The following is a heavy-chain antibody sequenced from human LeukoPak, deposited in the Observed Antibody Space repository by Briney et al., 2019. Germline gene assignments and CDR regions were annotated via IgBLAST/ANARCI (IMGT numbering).Heavy chain of an antibody. V-gene: IGHV3-21*01. Sequence: GGSLRLSCAASGLTFSSYSMNWVRQAPGKGLEWVSSISSSSSYIYYADSVKGRFTISRDNAKNSLYLQMNSLRAEDTAVYYCARAGGDYFDYWGQGTLVTVSS. CDR1: GLTFSSYS. J-gene: IGHJ4*02. CDR3: ARAGGDYFDY. CDR2: ISSSSSYI. D-gene: IGHD1-14*01.